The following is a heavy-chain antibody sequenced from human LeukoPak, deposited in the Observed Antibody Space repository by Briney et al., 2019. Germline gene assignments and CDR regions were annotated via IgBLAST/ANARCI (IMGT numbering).Heavy chain of an antibody. CDR3: ARDPSSYSGSLSGYNWFDP. D-gene: IGHD1-26*01. J-gene: IGHJ5*02. CDR1: GGTFSSYA. CDR2: IIPIFGIA. Sequence: SVKVSCKASGGTFSSYAISWVRQAPGQGLEWMGRIIPIFGIANYAQKFQGRVTITADKSTSTAYMELSSLRSEDTAEYYCARDPSSYSGSLSGYNWFDPWGQGTLVTVSS. V-gene: IGHV1-69*04.